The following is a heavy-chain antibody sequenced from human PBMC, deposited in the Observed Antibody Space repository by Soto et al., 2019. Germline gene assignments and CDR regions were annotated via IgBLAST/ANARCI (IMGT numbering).Heavy chain of an antibody. CDR2: MTRSADLS. Sequence: PGGSLRLSCEASGFDFSSYSITWVRQAPGKGLEYVSGMTRSADLSFYADSVRGRFTVSRDNFKNTAYLEMNNLRVEDTAVYYCAKWSGFGDLWGQGTLVTVSS. CDR1: GFDFSSYS. V-gene: IGHV3-23*01. J-gene: IGHJ4*02. D-gene: IGHD3-10*01. CDR3: AKWSGFGDL.